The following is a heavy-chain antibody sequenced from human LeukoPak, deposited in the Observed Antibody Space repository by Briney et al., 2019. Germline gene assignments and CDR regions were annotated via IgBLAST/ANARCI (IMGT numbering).Heavy chain of an antibody. CDR1: GFTFSSYG. CDR2: ISYDGSNK. CDR3: AKDARITMIVVDIFPPDY. Sequence: GGSLRLSCAASGFTFSSYGMHWVRQAPGKGLEWVAVISYDGSNKYYADSVKGRFTISRDNSKNTLYLQMNSLRAEDTAVYYCAKDARITMIVVDIFPPDYWGQGTLVTVSS. J-gene: IGHJ4*02. V-gene: IGHV3-30*18. D-gene: IGHD3-22*01.